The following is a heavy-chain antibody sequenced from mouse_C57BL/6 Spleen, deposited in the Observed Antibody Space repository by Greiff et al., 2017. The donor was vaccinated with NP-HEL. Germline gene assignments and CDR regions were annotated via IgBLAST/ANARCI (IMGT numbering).Heavy chain of an antibody. Sequence: DVKLVESEGGLVQPGSSMKLSCTASGFTFSDYYMAWVRQVPEKGLEWVANINYDGSSTYYLDSLKSRFIISRDNAKNILYLQMSSLKSEDTATYYCARGRYYGSSFDYWGQGTTLTVSS. D-gene: IGHD1-1*01. CDR2: INYDGSST. CDR1: GFTFSDYY. J-gene: IGHJ2*01. CDR3: ARGRYYGSSFDY. V-gene: IGHV5-16*01.